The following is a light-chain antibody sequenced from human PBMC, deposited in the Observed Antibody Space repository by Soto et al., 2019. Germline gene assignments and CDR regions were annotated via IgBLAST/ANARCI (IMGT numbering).Light chain of an antibody. V-gene: IGKV3-15*01. CDR1: QNVNSN. CDR2: GAY. J-gene: IGKJ4*01. CDR3: QQDNSWPPLT. Sequence: EIVMTQSPATVSVSPGERATLSCRASQNVNSNLAWYQQKPGQPPRLLIYGAYTRATGVPARFSGSGSGTEFTLTISSLQSEDFAVYYCQQDNSWPPLTFGGGTKVEIK.